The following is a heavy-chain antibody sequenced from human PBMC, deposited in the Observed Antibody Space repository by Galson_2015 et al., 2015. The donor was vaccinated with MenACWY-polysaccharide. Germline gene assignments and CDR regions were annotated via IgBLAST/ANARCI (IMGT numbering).Heavy chain of an antibody. CDR1: GYTFGSRD. Sequence: SVKVSCKASGYTFGSRDINWVRQATGLGLEWMGWMNPNSGNTGYAQKFKGRVTMTRNTSITTAYMELSSLRSEDTAVYYCARGSHYSYYYMDVWGKGTTVIVSS. V-gene: IGHV1-8*01. J-gene: IGHJ6*03. CDR2: MNPNSGNT. CDR3: ARGSHYSYYYMDV.